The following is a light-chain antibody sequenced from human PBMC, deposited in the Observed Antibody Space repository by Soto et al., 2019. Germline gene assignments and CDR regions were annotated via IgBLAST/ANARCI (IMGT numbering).Light chain of an antibody. Sequence: QSVLTQPPSVSGAPGQRVTISCTGSSSNIGAGFDVHWYHQIAGTAPKLLIYGNSNRPSGVPDRFSGSKSGTSASLAINGLQAEDEADYHCSSYTSGSSHYVFGTGTKLTVL. CDR2: GNS. CDR1: SSNIGAGFD. V-gene: IGLV1-40*01. J-gene: IGLJ1*01. CDR3: SSYTSGSSHYV.